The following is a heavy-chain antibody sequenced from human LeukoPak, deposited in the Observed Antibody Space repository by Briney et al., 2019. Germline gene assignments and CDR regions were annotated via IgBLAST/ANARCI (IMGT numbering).Heavy chain of an antibody. J-gene: IGHJ6*02. V-gene: IGHV3-7*01. CDR1: GFTFNRYW. CDR3: ARSPTYYYGMDV. CDR2: MKQDGSEK. Sequence: QPGGSLRLSCAASGFTFNRYWMNWVRQAPGKGLEWVANMKQDGSEKYYVDSVKGRFTISRDNAKNSLYLQMNSLRAEDTAVYYCARSPTYYYGMDVWGQGTTVTVSS.